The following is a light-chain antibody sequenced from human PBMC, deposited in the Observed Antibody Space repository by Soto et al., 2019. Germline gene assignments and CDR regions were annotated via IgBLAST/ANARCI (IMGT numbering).Light chain of an antibody. CDR3: QQYGGSTRT. CDR1: QSVSSN. V-gene: IGKV3-20*01. CDR2: GAS. J-gene: IGKJ1*01. Sequence: EIVMTQSPATLSVSPGERATLSCRASQSVSSNLAWYQQKPGQAPRLLIYGASNRATGIPDRFSGSGSGTDFTLTISRVEPEDVAVYYCQQYGGSTRTFGQGTKVDIK.